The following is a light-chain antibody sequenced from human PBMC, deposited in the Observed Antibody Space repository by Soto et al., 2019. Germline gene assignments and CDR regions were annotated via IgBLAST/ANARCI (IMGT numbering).Light chain of an antibody. CDR1: SSDTGGDNY. CDR3: SSYTTSGTPVL. CDR2: DVR. V-gene: IGLV2-14*03. Sequence: QSALTQPASVSGSPGQSITISCAGTSSDTGGDNYVCWYQQHPGKAPKLMIYDVRYRPSGVSSRFSGSKSGNTASLTISGRQAEDEADYYCSSYTTSGTPVLFGGVTKLTVL. J-gene: IGLJ2*01.